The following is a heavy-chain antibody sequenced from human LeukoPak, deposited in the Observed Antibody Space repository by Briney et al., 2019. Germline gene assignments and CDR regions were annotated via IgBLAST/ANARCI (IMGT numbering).Heavy chain of an antibody. Sequence: GGPLRLPCAASGFTFSSYAMSWVRQAPGKGLEWVSAISGSGGSTYHADSVKGRFTISRDNSKNTLYLQMNSLRAEDTAVYYCAKDGPYYYGSGSYGWGQGTLVTVSS. CDR3: AKDGPYYYGSGSYG. CDR1: GFTFSSYA. D-gene: IGHD3-10*01. CDR2: ISGSGGST. V-gene: IGHV3-23*01. J-gene: IGHJ4*02.